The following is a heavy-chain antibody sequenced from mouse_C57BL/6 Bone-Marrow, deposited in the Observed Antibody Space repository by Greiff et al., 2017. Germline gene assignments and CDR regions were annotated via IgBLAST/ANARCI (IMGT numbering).Heavy chain of an antibody. CDR3: ARAYYGSSWYVDV. J-gene: IGHJ1*03. CDR2: INPGSGGT. V-gene: IGHV1-54*01. D-gene: IGHD1-1*01. CDR1: GYAFTNYL. Sequence: QVHVKQSGAELVRPGTSVKVSCKASGYAFTNYLIEWVKQRPGQGLEWIGVINPGSGGTNYNEKFKGKATLTADKSSSTAYMQLSSLTSEDSAVYFCARAYYGSSWYVDVWGTVTTVTVPS.